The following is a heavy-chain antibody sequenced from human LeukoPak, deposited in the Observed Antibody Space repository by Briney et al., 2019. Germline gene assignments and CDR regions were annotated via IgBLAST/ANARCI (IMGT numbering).Heavy chain of an antibody. Sequence: GGSLRLSCAASGFTFDDYAMHWVRQAPGKGLEWVSGISWNSGSIGYADSVKGRFTISRDNAKNSLYLQMNCLRAEDTAVYYCARELRSPGAFDIWGQGTMVTVSS. CDR1: GFTFDDYA. D-gene: IGHD1-26*01. CDR2: ISWNSGSI. CDR3: ARELRSPGAFDI. V-gene: IGHV3-9*01. J-gene: IGHJ3*02.